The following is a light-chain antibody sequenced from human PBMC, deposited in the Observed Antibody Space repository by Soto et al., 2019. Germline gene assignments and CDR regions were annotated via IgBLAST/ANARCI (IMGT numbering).Light chain of an antibody. V-gene: IGKV3-20*01. Sequence: EIVLTQSPHTLSLSPGERASLSCRTSQTISSSYFAWYQQKPGQSPRLLVYAASIRAPGIPARFSGSGSGADFTLTISRLEPADFAVYYCQHYDGSLTFGGGTRVEIK. CDR2: AAS. CDR3: QHYDGSLT. J-gene: IGKJ4*01. CDR1: QTISSSY.